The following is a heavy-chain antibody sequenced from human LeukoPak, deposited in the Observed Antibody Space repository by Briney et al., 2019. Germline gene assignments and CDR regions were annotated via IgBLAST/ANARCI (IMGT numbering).Heavy chain of an antibody. CDR2: IIPILGIA. CDR3: ARSDYDYVWGSPPHDAFDI. D-gene: IGHD3-16*01. V-gene: IGHV1-69*04. Sequence: SVKVSCKASGGTFSSYAISWVRQAPGQGLEWMGRIIPILGIANYAQKFRGRVTITADKSTSTAYMELSSLRSEDTAVYYCARSDYDYVWGSPPHDAFDIWGQGTMVTVSS. J-gene: IGHJ3*02. CDR1: GGTFSSYA.